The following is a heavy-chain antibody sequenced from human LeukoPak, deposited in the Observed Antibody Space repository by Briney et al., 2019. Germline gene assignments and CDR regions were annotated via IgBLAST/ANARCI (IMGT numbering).Heavy chain of an antibody. CDR3: AKLGEGGYSYDYLPYYFDY. CDR2: IRFDGSNK. Sequence: QPGGSLRLSCAAAGFTFSSYGMHWVRQAPGKGLEWVAFIRFDGSNKYYADSVKGRFTISRDNSKNTLYLQMNSLRAEDTAVYYCAKLGEGGYSYDYLPYYFDYWGQGTLVTVSS. J-gene: IGHJ4*02. V-gene: IGHV3-30*02. CDR1: GFTFSSYG. D-gene: IGHD5-18*01.